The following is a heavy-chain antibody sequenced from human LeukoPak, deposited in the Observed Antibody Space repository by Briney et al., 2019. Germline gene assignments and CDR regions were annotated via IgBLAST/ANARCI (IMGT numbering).Heavy chain of an antibody. Sequence: SETLSLTCTVSGGSIRRSYFYWGWVRQPPGKGLEWIGFAYYPGNTFYKPSLKSRVTISLEPSKNQFSLGLASLTAADSAVYYCAQLERRTAFDIWGPGTMVVVSS. CDR1: GGSIRRSYFY. D-gene: IGHD1-1*01. V-gene: IGHV4-39*01. J-gene: IGHJ3*02. CDR2: AYYPGNT. CDR3: AQLERRTAFDI.